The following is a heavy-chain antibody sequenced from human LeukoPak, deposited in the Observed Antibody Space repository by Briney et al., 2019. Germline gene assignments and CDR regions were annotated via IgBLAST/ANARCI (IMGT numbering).Heavy chain of an antibody. V-gene: IGHV1-24*01. J-gene: IGHJ4*02. CDR2: FDPEDGET. CDR1: GYTLTELS. D-gene: IGHD4/OR15-4a*01. CDR3: ATLGRSRWVPYYFDY. Sequence: ASVKVSCKVSGYTLTELSMHWVRQAPGKGLEWMGGFDPEDGETIYAQKFQGRVAMTEDTSTDTAYMELSSLRSEDTAVYYCATLGRSRWVPYYFDYWGQGTLVTVSS.